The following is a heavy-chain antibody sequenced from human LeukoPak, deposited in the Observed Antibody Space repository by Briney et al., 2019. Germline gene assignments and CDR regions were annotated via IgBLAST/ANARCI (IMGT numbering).Heavy chain of an antibody. CDR1: GGSISSSSYY. CDR2: IYYSGST. D-gene: IGHD3-3*01. J-gene: IGHJ4*02. V-gene: IGHV4-39*07. Sequence: SETLSLTCTVSGGSISSSSYYWAWIRQPPGKGLEWIGSIYYSGSTYYNPSLKSRVTISVDTSKNQFSLKLSSVTAADTAVYYCARAQRFLEWLLYSYKFDYWGQGTLVTVSS. CDR3: ARAQRFLEWLLYSYKFDY.